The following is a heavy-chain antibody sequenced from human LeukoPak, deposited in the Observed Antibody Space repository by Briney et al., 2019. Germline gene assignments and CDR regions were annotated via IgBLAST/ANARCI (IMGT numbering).Heavy chain of an antibody. CDR1: GFTLSSYS. V-gene: IGHV3-30*04. D-gene: IGHD5-18*01. Sequence: PGRSLRLCCAASGFTLSSYSMHWVRQAPGKGLEWVAVISYDGSNKYYADSVKGRFTISRDNSKNTLYLQMNSLRAEDTAVYYCARMAPEDTAMVTNGMDVWGQGTTVTVSS. J-gene: IGHJ6*02. CDR3: ARMAPEDTAMVTNGMDV. CDR2: ISYDGSNK.